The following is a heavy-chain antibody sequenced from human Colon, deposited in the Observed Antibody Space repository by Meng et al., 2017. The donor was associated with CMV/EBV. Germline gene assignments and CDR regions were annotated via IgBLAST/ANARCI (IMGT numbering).Heavy chain of an antibody. Sequence: GESLKISCVGSGFTFNSYALNWVRQAPGKGLEWVSAISRGSGTIFYADSVKGRFTISRDNSKNTLYLQMNSLRVEDTAVYFCAKPLVIEPFKDRWFDPWGQGTLVTDSS. D-gene: IGHD2/OR15-2a*01. CDR3: AKPLVIEPFKDRWFDP. J-gene: IGHJ5*02. CDR1: GFTFNSYA. CDR2: ISRGSGTI. V-gene: IGHV3-23*01.